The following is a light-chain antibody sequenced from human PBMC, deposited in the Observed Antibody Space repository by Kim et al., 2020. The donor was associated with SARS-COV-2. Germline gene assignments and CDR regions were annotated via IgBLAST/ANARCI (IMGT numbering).Light chain of an antibody. CDR2: GAS. Sequence: VSPGGRATLSCRASQSVSSDLAWYQQKPGQSPRLLIYGASTRATGIPARFSGSGSGTEFSLSISSLQSEDIAVYYCQEYNTWPRYTFGQGTKLEI. CDR3: QEYNTWPRYT. V-gene: IGKV3-15*01. CDR1: QSVSSD. J-gene: IGKJ2*01.